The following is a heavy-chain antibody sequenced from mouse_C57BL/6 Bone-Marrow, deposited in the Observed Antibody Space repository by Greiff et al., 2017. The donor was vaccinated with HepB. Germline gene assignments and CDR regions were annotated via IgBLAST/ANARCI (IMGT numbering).Heavy chain of an antibody. CDR2: INPSNGGT. J-gene: IGHJ3*01. CDR1: GYTFTSYW. CDR3: ARLIAYDYDRAWFAY. Sequence: QVQLQQPGTELVKPGASVKLSCKASGYTFTSYWMHWVKQRPGQGLEWIGNINPSNGGTNYNEKFKSKATLTVDKSSSTAYMQLSSLTSEDSAVYYCARLIAYDYDRAWFAYWGQGTLVTVSA. D-gene: IGHD2-4*01. V-gene: IGHV1-53*01.